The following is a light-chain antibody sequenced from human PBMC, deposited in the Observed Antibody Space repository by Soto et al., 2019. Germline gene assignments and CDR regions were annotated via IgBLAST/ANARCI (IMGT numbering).Light chain of an antibody. V-gene: IGKV3-20*01. Sequence: EIVLTQSPGTLSLSPGERATLSCRASQSVSSSYLVWYQQKPGQAPRLLIYGASSRATGIPDRFSGSGSGTDFTLTISRLEPEDFAVYYCQQYGSLLTFGGGTKVEIK. CDR1: QSVSSSY. CDR3: QQYGSLLT. CDR2: GAS. J-gene: IGKJ4*01.